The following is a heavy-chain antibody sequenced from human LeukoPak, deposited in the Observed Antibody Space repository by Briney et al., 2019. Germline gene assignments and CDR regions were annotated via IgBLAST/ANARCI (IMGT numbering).Heavy chain of an antibody. V-gene: IGHV4-30-4*01. CDR2: IYYSGST. Sequence: SETLSLTCTVSGGSIDSGGYYWSWIRQPPGKGLEWIGYIYYSGSTYYNPSLKSRVTISVDTSKNQFSLKLSSVTAADTAVYYCAREDGVEGSGSYYDYWAREPWSPSPQ. CDR1: GGSIDSGGYY. D-gene: IGHD3-10*01. J-gene: IGHJ4*02. CDR3: AREDGVEGSGSYYDY.